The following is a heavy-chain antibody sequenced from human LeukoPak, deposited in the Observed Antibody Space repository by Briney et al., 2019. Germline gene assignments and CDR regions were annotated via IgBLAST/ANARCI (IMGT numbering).Heavy chain of an antibody. Sequence: SETLSLTCTVSGGSISSYYWSWIRQPPGKGLEWIGYIYYSGSTNYNPSLKSRVTISVDTSKNQFSLKLSSVTAADTAVYYCAKDYDFWSGYGPYYFDYWGQGTLVTVSS. J-gene: IGHJ4*02. D-gene: IGHD3-3*01. CDR3: AKDYDFWSGYGPYYFDY. V-gene: IGHV4-59*01. CDR1: GGSISSYY. CDR2: IYYSGST.